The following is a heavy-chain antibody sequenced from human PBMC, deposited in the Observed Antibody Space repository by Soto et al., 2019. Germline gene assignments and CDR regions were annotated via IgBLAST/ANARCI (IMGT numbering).Heavy chain of an antibody. V-gene: IGHV1-2*02. CDR3: ARDRYDRGDAFDI. CDR1: GYTFTGYY. J-gene: IGHJ3*02. Sequence: AASVKVSCKASGYTFTGYYMHWVRQAPGQGLEWMGWINPNSGGTNYAQKFQGRVTMTRDTSISTAYMELSRLRSDDTAVYYCARDRYDRGDAFDIWGQGTMVTVSS. CDR2: INPNSGGT. D-gene: IGHD3-10*02.